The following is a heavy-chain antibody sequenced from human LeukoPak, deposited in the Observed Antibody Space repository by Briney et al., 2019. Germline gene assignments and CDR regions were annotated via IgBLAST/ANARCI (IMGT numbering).Heavy chain of an antibody. CDR2: IYGDGVT. Sequence: QAGGSLRLSCAASGFIVNSYAMSWVRQAPGKGLAWVSLIYGDGVTQYADSVKGRFTISRDNSKNTLYLQMNSLRDEDTAVYFCARDRAEGKTWVEFDPWGQGTLVTVSS. CDR1: GFIVNSYA. V-gene: IGHV3-66*02. CDR3: ARDRAEGKTWVEFDP. J-gene: IGHJ5*02.